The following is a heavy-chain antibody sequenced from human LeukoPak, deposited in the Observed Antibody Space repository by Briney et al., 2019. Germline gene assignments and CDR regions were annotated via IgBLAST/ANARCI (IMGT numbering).Heavy chain of an antibody. Sequence: GGSLRLSCAASGFTFSSYAMSWVRQAPGKGLEWVSAISGSGGSTYYADSVKGRFTISRDNSKNTLDLQMNSLRAEDTAVYYCAKVPEYDYVWGSYRQPYYYYYMDVWGKGTTVTVSS. CDR1: GFTFSSYA. CDR3: AKVPEYDYVWGSYRQPYYYYYMDV. V-gene: IGHV3-23*01. D-gene: IGHD3-16*02. J-gene: IGHJ6*03. CDR2: ISGSGGST.